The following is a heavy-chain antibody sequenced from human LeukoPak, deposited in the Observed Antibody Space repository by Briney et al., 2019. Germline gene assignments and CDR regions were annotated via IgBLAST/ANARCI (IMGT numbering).Heavy chain of an antibody. CDR2: ISGSGGST. CDR1: GFTFSSYG. CDR3: AKALVVVPAAMPVGYYYMDV. V-gene: IGHV3-23*01. Sequence: GGSLRLSCAASGFTFSSYGMSWVRQAPGKGLEWVSAISGSGGSTYYADSVKGRFTISRDNSKNTLDLQMNSLRAEDTAVYYCAKALVVVPAAMPVGYYYMDVWGKGTTVTISS. J-gene: IGHJ6*03. D-gene: IGHD2-2*01.